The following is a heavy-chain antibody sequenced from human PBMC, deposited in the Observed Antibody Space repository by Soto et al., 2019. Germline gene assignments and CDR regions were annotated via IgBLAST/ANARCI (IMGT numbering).Heavy chain of an antibody. Sequence: PGGALRLSCVASGFTFRDYGMHWVRQAPGKGLEWVAGISHHGLKEHYADSVKGRFTISRDNSKKTVYLQLNSLRGDDTAVYYCAKDWVGGSNKYYFEYWGQGTLVPVSP. J-gene: IGHJ4*02. CDR2: ISHHGLKE. CDR3: AKDWVGGSNKYYFEY. CDR1: GFTFRDYG. V-gene: IGHV3-30*18. D-gene: IGHD1-26*01.